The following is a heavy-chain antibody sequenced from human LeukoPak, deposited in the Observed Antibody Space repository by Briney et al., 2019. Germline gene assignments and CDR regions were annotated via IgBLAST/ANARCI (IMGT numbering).Heavy chain of an antibody. Sequence: GGSLRLSCAASGFTFSTYDMHWVRQTTGRGLEWVSGVGTSGDTHYPDSVEGRFTISRENAKNSLYLQMNSLRAGDTAVYYCTRGFYCSDHSCYVNGEFDYWGQGTLVTVFS. CDR3: TRGFYCSDHSCYVNGEFDY. J-gene: IGHJ4*02. CDR1: GFTFSTYD. D-gene: IGHD2-2*01. CDR2: VGTSGDT. V-gene: IGHV3-13*01.